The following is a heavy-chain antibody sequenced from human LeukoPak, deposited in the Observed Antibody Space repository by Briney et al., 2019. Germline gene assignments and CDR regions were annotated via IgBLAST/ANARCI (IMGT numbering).Heavy chain of an antibody. CDR1: GFTFSSYP. CDR2: ISGSVRNT. V-gene: IGHV3-23*01. CDR3: AREATMVRGVITFYDS. J-gene: IGHJ5*01. Sequence: GGSLRLSCAASGFTFSSYPMSWVRQAPGKGLEWVSGISGSVRNTYSADSVTGRVIISRDNSKNTLYLQMNSLRAEDTAVYYCAREATMVRGVITFYDSWGHGTLVTVSS. D-gene: IGHD3-10*01.